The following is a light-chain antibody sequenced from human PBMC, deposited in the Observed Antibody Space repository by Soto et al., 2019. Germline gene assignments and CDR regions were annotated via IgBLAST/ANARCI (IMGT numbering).Light chain of an antibody. Sequence: EVVMTQSPATLSVSPGERVTFSCRASQSVTTNLAWYQHKPGQSPRLLISGASTGASGIPPRFSGSGSGTEFTLTIDRLQSADFAVYYCQQRSSWPPITFGQGTRLEIK. V-gene: IGKV3-15*01. CDR3: QQRSSWPPIT. CDR1: QSVTTN. CDR2: GAS. J-gene: IGKJ5*01.